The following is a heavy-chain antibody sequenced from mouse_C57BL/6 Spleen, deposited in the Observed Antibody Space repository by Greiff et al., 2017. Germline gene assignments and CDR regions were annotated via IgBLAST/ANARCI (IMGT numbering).Heavy chain of an antibody. J-gene: IGHJ2*01. CDR1: GYSITSGYY. CDR2: ISYDGSN. D-gene: IGHD4-1*01. V-gene: IGHV3-6*01. CDR3: ARENWDGEFYFDY. Sequence: VKLQESGPGLVKPSQSLSLTCSVTGYSITSGYYWNWIRQFPGNKLEWMGYISYDGSNNYNPSLKNRISITRDTSKNQFFLKLNSVTTEDTATYYCARENWDGEFYFDYWGQGTTLTVSS.